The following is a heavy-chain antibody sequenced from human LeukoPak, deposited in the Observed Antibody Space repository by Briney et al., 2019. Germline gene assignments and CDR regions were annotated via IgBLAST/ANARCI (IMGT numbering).Heavy chain of an antibody. CDR3: ARSIRRGIAVAGSFDY. D-gene: IGHD6-19*01. CDR1: GGSISSGGYY. J-gene: IGHJ4*02. V-gene: IGHV4-31*03. Sequence: PSQTLSLTCTVSGGSISSGGYYWSWIRQHPGKGLEWIGYIYYSGSTYYNPSLKRRVTISVDTSKNQFSLKLSSVTAADTAVYYCARSIRRGIAVAGSFDYWGQGTLVTVSS. CDR2: IYYSGST.